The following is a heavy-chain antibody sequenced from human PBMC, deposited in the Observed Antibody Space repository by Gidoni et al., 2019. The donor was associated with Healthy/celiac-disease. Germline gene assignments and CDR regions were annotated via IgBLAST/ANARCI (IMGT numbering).Heavy chain of an antibody. CDR1: GFTFSSYW. V-gene: IGHV3-74*01. D-gene: IGHD6-19*01. CDR2: INSDGSST. CDR3: AIIAVAGTAGTFFDY. Sequence: EVQLVESGGGLVQPGGSLRLSCAASGFTFSSYWMHWVRQAPGKGLVWVSRINSDGSSTSYADSVKGRFTISRDNAKNTLYLQMNSLRAEDTAVYYCAIIAVAGTAGTFFDYWGQGTLVTVSS. J-gene: IGHJ4*02.